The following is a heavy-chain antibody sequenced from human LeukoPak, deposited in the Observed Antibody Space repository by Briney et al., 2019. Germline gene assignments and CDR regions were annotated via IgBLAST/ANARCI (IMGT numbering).Heavy chain of an antibody. CDR3: AKSANSGSYYRGYFDY. D-gene: IGHD3-10*01. V-gene: IGHV3-23*01. J-gene: IGHJ4*02. CDR2: VSDSGGST. Sequence: LEXVXSVSDSGGSTYYADSVKGRVTISRDNSKNTLYLQMNSLRAEDTAVYYCAKSANSGSYYRGYFDYWGQGTLVTVSS.